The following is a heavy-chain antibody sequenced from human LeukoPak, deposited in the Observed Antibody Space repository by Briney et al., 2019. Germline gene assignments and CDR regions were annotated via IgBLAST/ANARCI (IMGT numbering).Heavy chain of an antibody. J-gene: IGHJ4*02. CDR3: ARDDAYYGSGSYEAD. CDR1: GFTFSSYW. D-gene: IGHD3-10*01. V-gene: IGHV3-7*01. Sequence: GGSLRLSCAASGFTFSSYWMSWVRQASGKGLEWVANIKQDGSEKYYVDSVKGRFTISRDNAKNSLYLQMNSLRAEDTAVYYCARDDAYYGSGSYEADWGQGTLVTVSS. CDR2: IKQDGSEK.